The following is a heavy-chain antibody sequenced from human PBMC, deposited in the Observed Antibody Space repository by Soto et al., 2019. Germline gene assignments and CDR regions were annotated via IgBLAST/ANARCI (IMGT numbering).Heavy chain of an antibody. CDR2: ISHSGST. Sequence: QVQLQESGPGLVKPSQTLFLTCTVSGGSISSGTYYWSWIRQHPGKGLEWIGYISHSGSTYYNPSLESRISIAVDTSKNHFSLRLSSVTAADTAVYYCARDRNFFHSSGPDYWGQGTLVTVSS. V-gene: IGHV4-31*03. CDR1: GGSISSGTYY. CDR3: ARDRNFFHSSGPDY. D-gene: IGHD3-22*01. J-gene: IGHJ4*02.